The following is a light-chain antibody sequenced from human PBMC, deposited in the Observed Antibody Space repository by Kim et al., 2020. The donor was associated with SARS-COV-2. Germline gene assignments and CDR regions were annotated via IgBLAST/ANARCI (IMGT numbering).Light chain of an antibody. V-gene: IGKV1-39*01. CDR1: QSITTY. J-gene: IGKJ2*01. CDR3: QQSYSSLYT. Sequence: DIQMTQSPSSLSASVDRVTITCRASQSITTYLNWYQQKPGKAPELLIYAASSLQSGVPSRFSGSGSGTDFTLTISSLQPEDFATYYCQQSYSSLYTFGQGTKLEI. CDR2: AAS.